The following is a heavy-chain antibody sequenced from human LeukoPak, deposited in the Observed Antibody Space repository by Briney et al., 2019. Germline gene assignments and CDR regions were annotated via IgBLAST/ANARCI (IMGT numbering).Heavy chain of an antibody. V-gene: IGHV1-3*01. CDR3: ANGTWVRGSGWYYFDY. J-gene: IGHJ4*02. CDR1: GYTFTKYA. Sequence: ASVKVSCKASGYTFTKYAMNWVRQAPGQRLEWIGWIDAGNAKTKYSQKFQGRVTITRDTSASTAYMELSSLRSEDTAVYYCANGTWVRGSGWYYFDYWGQGTLVAVSS. CDR2: IDAGNAKT. D-gene: IGHD6-19*01.